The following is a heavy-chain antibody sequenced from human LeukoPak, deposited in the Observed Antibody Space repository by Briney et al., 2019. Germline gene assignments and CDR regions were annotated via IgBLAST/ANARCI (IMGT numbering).Heavy chain of an antibody. V-gene: IGHV3-11*01. CDR1: GFTFSDYY. J-gene: IGHJ4*02. Sequence: PGGSLRLSCAASGFTFSDYYMSWIRQAPGKGLEWVSYISSSGSGGSTYYADSVKGRFTISRDNSKNTLYLQMNSLRAEDTAVYYCAKGDRYSGSWFIGSIHYWGQGTLVTVSS. D-gene: IGHD6-13*01. CDR2: ISSSGSGGST. CDR3: AKGDRYSGSWFIGSIHY.